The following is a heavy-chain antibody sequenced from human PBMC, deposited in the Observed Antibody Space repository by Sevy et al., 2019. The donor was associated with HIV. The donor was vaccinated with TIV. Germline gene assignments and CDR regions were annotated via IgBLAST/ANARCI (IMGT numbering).Heavy chain of an antibody. V-gene: IGHV3-7*01. D-gene: IGHD5-12*01. CDR3: ARDRDDSSGFSMDV. Sequence: GGSLRLSCAASGFTFSRYWMSWVRQAPGKGLEWVANIKQDGSEKYYVDSVKGRFIISRDNAKKSLFLQMNSLRAEDTAVYYCARDRDDSSGFSMDVWGQGTTVTVSS. CDR1: GFTFSRYW. CDR2: IKQDGSEK. J-gene: IGHJ6*02.